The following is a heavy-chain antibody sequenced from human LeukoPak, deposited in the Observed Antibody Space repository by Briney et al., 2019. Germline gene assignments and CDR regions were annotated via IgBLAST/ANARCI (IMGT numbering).Heavy chain of an antibody. V-gene: IGHV1-46*01. CDR3: ASLGYCSSTSCSRGYFDY. CDR1: GYTFTSYY. CDR2: INPSGGST. Sequence: GASVTVSFKASGYTFTSYYMHWVRQAPGQGVEWMGIINPSGGSTSYAQKFQGRVTMTRDMSTSTVYMELSSLRSEDTAVYYCASLGYCSSTSCSRGYFDYWGQGTLVTVSS. D-gene: IGHD2-2*01. J-gene: IGHJ4*02.